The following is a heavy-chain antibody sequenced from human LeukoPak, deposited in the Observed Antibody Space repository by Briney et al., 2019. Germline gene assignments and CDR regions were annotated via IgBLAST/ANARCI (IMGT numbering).Heavy chain of an antibody. CDR3: ARDPPGSWYFDY. Sequence: GGSLRLSCAASGFAFSSYGMHWVRQAPGKGLEWVAVIWYDGSNKYYADSVKGRFTISRDNSKNTLYLQMNSLRAEDTAVYYCARDPPGSWYFDYWGQGTLVTVSS. CDR1: GFAFSSYG. D-gene: IGHD6-13*01. CDR2: IWYDGSNK. V-gene: IGHV3-33*08. J-gene: IGHJ4*02.